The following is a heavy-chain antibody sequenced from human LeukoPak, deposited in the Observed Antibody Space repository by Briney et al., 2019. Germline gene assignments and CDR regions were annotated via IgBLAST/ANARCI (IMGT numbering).Heavy chain of an antibody. CDR2: INHSGST. CDR1: CGSFSGYY. V-gene: IGHV4-34*01. Sequence: SETLSLTCAVYCGSFSGYYWSWIRQPPGKGLEWIGEINHSGSTNYNPSLKSRVTISVDTSKNQFSLKLSSVTAADTAVYYCARAWDIVVVPAAMRSGAFDIWGQGTMVTVSS. J-gene: IGHJ3*02. CDR3: ARAWDIVVVPAAMRSGAFDI. D-gene: IGHD2-2*01.